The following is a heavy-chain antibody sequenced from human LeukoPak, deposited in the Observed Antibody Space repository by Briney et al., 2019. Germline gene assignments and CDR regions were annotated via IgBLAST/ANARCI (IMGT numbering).Heavy chain of an antibody. CDR3: ARAAATVTLFDY. J-gene: IGHJ4*02. CDR2: ISPSGGST. V-gene: IGHV1-46*01. CDR1: GYTFTSYY. Sequence: GASVKVSCKASGYTFTSYYMHWVRQAPGQGLEWMGIISPSGGSTSYAQKFQGRVTMTRDTSTSTVYMELSSLRSEDTAVYYCARAAATVTLFDYWGQGTLVTVSS. D-gene: IGHD4-17*01.